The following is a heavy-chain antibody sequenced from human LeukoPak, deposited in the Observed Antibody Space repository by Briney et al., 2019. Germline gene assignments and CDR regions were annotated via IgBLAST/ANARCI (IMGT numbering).Heavy chain of an antibody. V-gene: IGHV5-51*01. D-gene: IGHD3-22*01. CDR2: IYPGDSDT. CDR3: ASLAADYYDSSGHFDY. J-gene: IGHJ4*02. CDR1: GYSFTSYW. Sequence: GESLKISCKGSGYSFTSYWIGWVRQMPGKGLEWMGIIYPGDSDTRYSPSFQGQVTISADKSISTAYLQWSSLKASDTAMYYCASLAADYYDSSGHFDYWGQGTLVTVSS.